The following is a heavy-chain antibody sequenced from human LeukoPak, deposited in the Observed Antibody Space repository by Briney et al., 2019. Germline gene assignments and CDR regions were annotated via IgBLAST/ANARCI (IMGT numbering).Heavy chain of an antibody. Sequence: GGSLRLSCAASGFTFHDYAMHWVRQVPGKGLEWVSGITWNSGSVLYADPVRGRFTISRDNAKNSLYLQMNSLRPEDMAFYYCAKGLGVASLIVDALDMWGQGTMVTV. J-gene: IGHJ3*02. V-gene: IGHV3-9*03. D-gene: IGHD3/OR15-3a*01. CDR3: AKGLGVASLIVDALDM. CDR2: ITWNSGSV. CDR1: GFTFHDYA.